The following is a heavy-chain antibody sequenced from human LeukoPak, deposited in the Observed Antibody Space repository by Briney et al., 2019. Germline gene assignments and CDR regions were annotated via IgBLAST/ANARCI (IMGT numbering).Heavy chain of an antibody. CDR1: GDSISTYY. Sequence: LETLSLTRTVSGDSISTYYWSWIRQSPGKGLEWIGYIYYSGSTNYNPSLKSRVTISVDTSKNQFSLRLSSVTAADTAMYYCARAIWSRYHHYFDYWGQGTLLTVSS. CDR3: ARAIWSRYHHYFDY. CDR2: IYYSGST. V-gene: IGHV4-59*01. D-gene: IGHD3-3*01. J-gene: IGHJ4*02.